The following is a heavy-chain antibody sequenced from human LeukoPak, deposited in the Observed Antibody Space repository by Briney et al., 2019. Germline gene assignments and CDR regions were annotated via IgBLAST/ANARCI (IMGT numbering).Heavy chain of an antibody. J-gene: IGHJ1*01. Sequence: GGSLRLSCAASGFTFSSYEMNWVRQAPGKGLEWVSYISSSGSTIYYADSVKGRFTISRDNAKNSLYLQMNSLRAEDTAVYYCASSSLEAVAGAYFQHWGQGTLVTVSS. D-gene: IGHD6-19*01. CDR1: GFTFSSYE. V-gene: IGHV3-48*03. CDR2: ISSSGSTI. CDR3: ASSSLEAVAGAYFQH.